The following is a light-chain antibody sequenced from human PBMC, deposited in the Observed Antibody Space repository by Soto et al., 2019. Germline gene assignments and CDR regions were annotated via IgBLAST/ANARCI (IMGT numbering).Light chain of an antibody. J-gene: IGLJ3*02. CDR1: SSDIGGSNY. CDR2: DVT. V-gene: IGLV2-14*01. CDR3: SSYTTRISVV. Sequence: QSALTQPASVSGSPGQSITISCTGTSSDIGGSNYVSWYQQHPGKAPKLMIYDVTNRPSGVSNRFSGSKSGNTASLTISGLQAEDEADYYCSSYTTRISVVFGGGTKLTVL.